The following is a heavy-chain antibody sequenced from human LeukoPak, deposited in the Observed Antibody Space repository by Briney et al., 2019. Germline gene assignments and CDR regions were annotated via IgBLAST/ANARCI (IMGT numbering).Heavy chain of an antibody. CDR3: ARARIYCGGECYLIYGMDV. CDR1: GFTFSSYW. CDR2: IKQDGSEK. D-gene: IGHD2-21*01. V-gene: IGHV3-7*01. Sequence: PGGSLRLSCAASGFTFSSYWMSWVRQAPGKGLEWVANIKQDGSEKYYVDSVKGRFTISRDNAKNSLYLQMNSLRAEDTAVYYCARARIYCGGECYLIYGMDVWGQGTTVTVSS. J-gene: IGHJ6*02.